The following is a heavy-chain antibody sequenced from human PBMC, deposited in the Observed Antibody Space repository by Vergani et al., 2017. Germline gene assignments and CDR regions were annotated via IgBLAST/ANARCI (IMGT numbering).Heavy chain of an antibody. J-gene: IGHJ4*02. Sequence: QVQLVQSGAEVKKPGASVKVSCKASGYTFTDYFMHWVRQAPGQGLEWMGWINPNSGGTNYAQKFQGRVNMTRDTYISTAYMELSNLRSDDTAVYYCARVGTSSNRDYFDYWGQGTLVTVSS. CDR2: INPNSGGT. D-gene: IGHD2-2*01. CDR3: ARVGTSSNRDYFDY. CDR1: GYTFTDYF. V-gene: IGHV1-2*02.